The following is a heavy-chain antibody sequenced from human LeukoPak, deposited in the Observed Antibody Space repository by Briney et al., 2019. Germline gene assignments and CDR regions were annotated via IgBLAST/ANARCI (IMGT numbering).Heavy chain of an antibody. D-gene: IGHD2-2*03. Sequence: VGSLRLSCATSGFTFRHYAMHWVRQAPGKGLEWVAVISYDGEKKYYIDSVKGRFPISRDNVQGTLHLQLNNLTSEDTAIYYCARARGGYLGYWGQGALVTVSS. CDR3: ARARGGYLGY. CDR2: ISYDGEKK. J-gene: IGHJ4*02. V-gene: IGHV3-30*04. CDR1: GFTFRHYA.